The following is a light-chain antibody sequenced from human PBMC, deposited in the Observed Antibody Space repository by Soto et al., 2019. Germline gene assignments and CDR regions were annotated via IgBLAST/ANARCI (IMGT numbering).Light chain of an antibody. CDR2: GAS. CDR1: QSVSSSY. J-gene: IGKJ2*01. Sequence: EIVLTQSPGTLSLSPGERATLSCRASQSVSSSYLAWYQHKPGQAPRLLIYGASSRATGIPTRFSGSGSVTDFTLTISRLEPEDFAVYYCQQYSSSPHTFGQGTKLEIK. V-gene: IGKV3-20*01. CDR3: QQYSSSPHT.